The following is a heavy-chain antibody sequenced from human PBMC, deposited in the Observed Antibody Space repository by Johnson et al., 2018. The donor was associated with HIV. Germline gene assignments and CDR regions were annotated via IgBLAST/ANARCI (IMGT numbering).Heavy chain of an antibody. CDR2: INWNGGST. Sequence: VQLVESGGGLVKPGGSLRLSCAASGFTFDDYGMSWVRQAPGKGLEWVSGINWNGGSTGYADSVKGRFTISRDNAKNSLYLQMNSLRAEDTAVYYCARAGGGIAAAGTRAFDIWGQGTMVTVSS. CDR3: ARAGGGIAAAGTRAFDI. D-gene: IGHD6-13*01. J-gene: IGHJ3*02. V-gene: IGHV3-20*04. CDR1: GFTFDDYG.